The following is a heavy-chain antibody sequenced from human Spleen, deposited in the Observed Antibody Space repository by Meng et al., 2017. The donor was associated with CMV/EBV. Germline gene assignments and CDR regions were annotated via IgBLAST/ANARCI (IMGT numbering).Heavy chain of an antibody. V-gene: IGHV3-30-3*01. Sequence: GGSLRLSCAASGFMFSSFAMHWGRQAPGKGPEWVASISYDGNNKYYADSVKGRFTISRDNSKNTLYLQMNSLRAEDTAVYYCARPTLYSYGFPTNHYYSLDVWGPGTTVTVSS. D-gene: IGHD5-18*01. CDR3: ARPTLYSYGFPTNHYYSLDV. CDR1: GFMFSSFA. J-gene: IGHJ6*02. CDR2: ISYDGNNK.